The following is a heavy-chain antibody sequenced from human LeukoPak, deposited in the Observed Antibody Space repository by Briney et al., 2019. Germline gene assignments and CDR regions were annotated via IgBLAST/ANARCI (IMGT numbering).Heavy chain of an antibody. V-gene: IGHV4-34*01. CDR2: INHSGST. Sequence: SETLSLTCAVYGGSFSGYYWGWIRQPPGKGLEWIGEINHSGSTNYNPSLKSRVTISVDTSKNQFSLKLSSVTAADTAVYYCARDRGPYSSGWYEGDYWGQGTLVTVSS. D-gene: IGHD6-19*01. J-gene: IGHJ4*02. CDR3: ARDRGPYSSGWYEGDY. CDR1: GGSFSGYY.